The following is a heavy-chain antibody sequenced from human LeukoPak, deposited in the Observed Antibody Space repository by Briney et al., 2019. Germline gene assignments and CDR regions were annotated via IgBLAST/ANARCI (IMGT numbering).Heavy chain of an antibody. D-gene: IGHD2-2*01. CDR2: IYTSGST. Sequence: SETLSLTCTVSGGSISSGSYYWSWIRQPAGKGLEWIGRIYTSGSTNYNPSLKGRVTISVDTSKNQFSLKLSSVTAADTAVYYCAREYCSSTSCYPNDWYFDLWGRGTLVTVSS. CDR3: AREYCSSTSCYPNDWYFDL. CDR1: GGSISSGSYY. V-gene: IGHV4-61*02. J-gene: IGHJ2*01.